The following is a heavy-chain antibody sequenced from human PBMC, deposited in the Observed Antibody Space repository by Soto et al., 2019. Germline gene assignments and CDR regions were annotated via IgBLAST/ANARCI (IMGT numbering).Heavy chain of an antibody. Sequence: SETLSLTCTVSGGSISSYYWSWIRQPPGKGLEWIGYIYYSGSTNYNPSLKSRVTISVDTSKNQFSLKLSSVTAADTAVYYCARHGRLRAVLRGYSGYDFDYWGQGTLVTVSS. CDR2: IYYSGST. CDR1: GGSISSYY. D-gene: IGHD5-12*01. CDR3: ARHGRLRAVLRGYSGYDFDY. J-gene: IGHJ4*02. V-gene: IGHV4-59*08.